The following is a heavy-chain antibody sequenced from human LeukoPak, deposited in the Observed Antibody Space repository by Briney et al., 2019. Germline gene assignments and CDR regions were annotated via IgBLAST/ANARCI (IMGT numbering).Heavy chain of an antibody. CDR1: GFTFSSYR. J-gene: IGHJ3*02. V-gene: IGHV3-48*01. Sequence: GGSLRLSCAASGFTFSSYRMNWVRQAPGKGLEWVSYISSSSSTIYYADSVKGRFTISRDNAKNSLYLQMNSLRAEDTAVYYCAKGLYYSPPDAFDIWGQGTMVTVSS. D-gene: IGHD3-10*01. CDR2: ISSSSSTI. CDR3: AKGLYYSPPDAFDI.